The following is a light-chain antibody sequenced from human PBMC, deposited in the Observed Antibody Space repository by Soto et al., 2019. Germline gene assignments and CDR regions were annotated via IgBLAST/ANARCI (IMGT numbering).Light chain of an antibody. V-gene: IGKV1-33*01. CDR2: DAY. CDR1: QNINNY. Sequence: DIPITHTSRSPTPPVLEKLRIXFQASQNINNYLNWYQQKPGRAPXXLIYDAYNLEDGVTSRFRGGACGTDSTFTISRLAPEDIGTYYCQKYENLRTFGQVTRVEIK. CDR3: QKYENLRT. J-gene: IGKJ5*01.